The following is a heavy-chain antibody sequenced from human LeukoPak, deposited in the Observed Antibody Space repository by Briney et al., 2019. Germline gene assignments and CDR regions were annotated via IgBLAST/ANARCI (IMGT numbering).Heavy chain of an antibody. V-gene: IGHV1-46*01. J-gene: IGHJ3*02. Sequence: ASVKVSCKASGYTFTSYYMHGVRQAPGQGLEWMGIISPSGASTTYAQKFQGRVTMTRDMSTSTVYMELSSLKSEDTAVYYCARGSSRSPRDAFDIWGQGTMVTVSS. CDR3: ARGSSRSPRDAFDI. CDR2: ISPSGAST. CDR1: GYTFTSYY.